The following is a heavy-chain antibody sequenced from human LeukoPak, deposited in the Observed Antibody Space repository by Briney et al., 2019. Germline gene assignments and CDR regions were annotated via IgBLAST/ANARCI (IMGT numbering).Heavy chain of an antibody. J-gene: IGHJ5*02. CDR1: GYTFTGYY. Sequence: ASVKVSCKASGYTFTGYYIHWVRQAPGQGLEWMGWINPNSGGTKYAQKFQGRVTMTRDTSINTGYMELATLRSDDTALYYCVRDPGSGKGFDPWGQGTLVTVSS. D-gene: IGHD3-10*01. V-gene: IGHV1-2*02. CDR2: INPNSGGT. CDR3: VRDPGSGKGFDP.